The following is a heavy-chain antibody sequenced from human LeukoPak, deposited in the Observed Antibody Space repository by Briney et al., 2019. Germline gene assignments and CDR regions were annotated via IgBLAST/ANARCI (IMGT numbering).Heavy chain of an antibody. D-gene: IGHD4-23*01. V-gene: IGHV4-61*01. Sequence: SETLSLTCTVSGGSISGSSYYWSWIRQPPGKGLEWIGYIYYSGSTNYNPSLKSRVTISVDTSKNQFSLKLSSVTAADTAVYYCAREDYGGNSRNDAFDIWGQGTMATVSS. J-gene: IGHJ3*02. CDR1: GGSISGSSYY. CDR3: AREDYGGNSRNDAFDI. CDR2: IYYSGST.